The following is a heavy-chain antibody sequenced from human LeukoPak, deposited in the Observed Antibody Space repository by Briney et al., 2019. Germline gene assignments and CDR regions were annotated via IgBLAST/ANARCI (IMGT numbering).Heavy chain of an antibody. CDR3: ARGYYYDSSGAFDI. V-gene: IGHV3-33*01. CDR2: IWYDGSNK. Sequence: GRSLRLSCAASGXTFSSYGVHWVRQAPGKGLEWVAVIWYDGSNKYYADSVKGRFTTSRDNSKNTLYLQMNSLRAEDTAVYYCARGYYYDSSGAFDIWGQGTMVTVSS. D-gene: IGHD3-22*01. J-gene: IGHJ3*02. CDR1: GXTFSSYG.